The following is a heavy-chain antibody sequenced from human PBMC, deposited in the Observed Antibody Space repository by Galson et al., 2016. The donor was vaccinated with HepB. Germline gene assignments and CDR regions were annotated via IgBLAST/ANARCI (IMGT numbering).Heavy chain of an antibody. CDR3: TIFNWNYFDAYDI. CDR2: IYSKNDGGAI. J-gene: IGHJ3*02. V-gene: IGHV3-15*01. D-gene: IGHD1-7*01. Sequence: SLRLSCAASGFSFKDASMSWVRQAPGKGLEWVGRIYSKNDGGAIKYAAVVKDRFTISRDDSINTVYLQTNSLKTEDTAVYFCTIFNWNYFDAYDIWGQGTMVTVSS. CDR1: GFSFKDAS.